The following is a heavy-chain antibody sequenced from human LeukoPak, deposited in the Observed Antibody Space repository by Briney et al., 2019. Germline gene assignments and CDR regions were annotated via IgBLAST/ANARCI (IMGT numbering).Heavy chain of an antibody. CDR3: ARGGDILTGYPSDAFDI. CDR1: NYSISSGDY. CDR2: IYHSGSS. Sequence: SETLSLTCTVSNYSISSGDYWGWIRQPPGKGLEWIGNIYHSGSSYYNPSLKSRVTISVDTSKNQFSLKLSSVTAADTAVYYCARGGDILTGYPSDAFDIWGQGTMVTVSS. D-gene: IGHD3-9*01. J-gene: IGHJ3*02. V-gene: IGHV4-38-2*02.